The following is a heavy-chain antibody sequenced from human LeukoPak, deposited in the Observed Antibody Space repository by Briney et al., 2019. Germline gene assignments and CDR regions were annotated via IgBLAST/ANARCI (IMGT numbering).Heavy chain of an antibody. CDR3: ANQPSLSSITDY. J-gene: IGHJ4*02. D-gene: IGHD1-14*01. V-gene: IGHV3-23*01. CDR1: GFTFSSND. CDR2: MSGHGGNT. Sequence: GGSLRLSCAASGFTFSSNDMNWVRDAPGKGLEWASGMSGHGGNTYYADSVRGRFTIYRDNSKNTLYLQMNSLRAEDTAVYYCANQPSLSSITDYWGQGTLVTVSS.